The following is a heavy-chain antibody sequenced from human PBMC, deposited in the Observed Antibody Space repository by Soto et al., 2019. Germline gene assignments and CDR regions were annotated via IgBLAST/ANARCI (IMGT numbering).Heavy chain of an antibody. J-gene: IGHJ6*02. CDR3: GRDADSGGSGGGMDV. CDR2: IYYSGST. D-gene: IGHD6-25*01. V-gene: IGHV4-31*03. CDR1: GGSVNNANYF. Sequence: QVRLEESGPGLVKPSETLSLICSVSGGSVNNANYFWNWIRHHPENGLEWIGYIYYSGSTRYNPSLKTRSTLTIDTSKIQFSLGLNSGPGGDRAVFFGGRDADSGGSGGGMDVGARGTTVPVSS.